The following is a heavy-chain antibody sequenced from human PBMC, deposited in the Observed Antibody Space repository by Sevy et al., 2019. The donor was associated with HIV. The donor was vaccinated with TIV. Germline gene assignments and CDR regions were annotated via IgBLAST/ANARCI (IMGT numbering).Heavy chain of an antibody. CDR1: GYSVTSYW. V-gene: IGHV5-51*01. Sequence: GESLKISCKGSGYSVTSYWIGWVRQMPGKGLEWMGIIYPGDSDTIYSPSFQGQVTISADKSISTAYLQWSSLKASDTAMYYCARRGGSYFNWFDPWGQGTLVTVSS. J-gene: IGHJ5*02. D-gene: IGHD1-26*01. CDR2: IYPGDSDT. CDR3: ARRGGSYFNWFDP.